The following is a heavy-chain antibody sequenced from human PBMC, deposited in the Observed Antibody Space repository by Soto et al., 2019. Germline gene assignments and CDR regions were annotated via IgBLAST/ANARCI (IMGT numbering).Heavy chain of an antibody. CDR3: AKSLYYYDSSPLDN. CDR1: GFDFEDYA. Sequence: GGSLRLSCAAAGFDFEDYAMHWVRQVPGKGLEWVSLTNSDGTDSYYMDSVKGRFTISRDNAKSTLYLQMDRLRPEDTALYFCAKSLYYYDSSPLDNWGQGTLVTVSS. V-gene: IGHV3-43D*04. CDR2: TNSDGTDS. J-gene: IGHJ4*02. D-gene: IGHD3-22*01.